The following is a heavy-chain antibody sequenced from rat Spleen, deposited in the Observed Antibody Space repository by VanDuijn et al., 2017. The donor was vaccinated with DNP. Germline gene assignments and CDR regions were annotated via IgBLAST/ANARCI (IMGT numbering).Heavy chain of an antibody. D-gene: IGHD4-3*01. V-gene: IGHV5-58*01. CDR3: ARWNSGHFDY. Sequence: EVQLVETGGGLVQPGRSLKLSCEASGFTFSNYWMYWIRQPPGKGLEWVATINTDGGSTFYPDSVKGRFTISRDNAKNNLYLQMSSLRSEDMATYYCARWNSGHFDYWGQGVMVPVSS. CDR2: INTDGGST. CDR1: GFTFSNYW. J-gene: IGHJ2*01.